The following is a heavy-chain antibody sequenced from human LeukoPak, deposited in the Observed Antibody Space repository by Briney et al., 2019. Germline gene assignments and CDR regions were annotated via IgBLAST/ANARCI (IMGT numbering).Heavy chain of an antibody. J-gene: IGHJ4*02. CDR2: IYHSGGT. Sequence: SETLSLTCAVSGGSISSGGYSWSWIRQPPGTGLEWIGYIYHSGGTYYNPSLKSRVTISVDRSKTQFSLKLSSVTAADTAVYYCAREGRSSTSCYFDYWGQGTLVTVSS. CDR1: GGSISSGGYS. D-gene: IGHD2-2*01. V-gene: IGHV4-30-2*01. CDR3: AREGRSSTSCYFDY.